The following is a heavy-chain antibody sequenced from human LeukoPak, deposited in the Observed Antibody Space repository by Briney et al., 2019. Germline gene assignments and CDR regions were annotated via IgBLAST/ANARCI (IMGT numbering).Heavy chain of an antibody. CDR2: INPSGGST. Sequence: GASVKVSCKASGYTFTSYYMHWVRQAPGQGLEWMGIINPSGGSTSYAQKFQGRVTMTRDTSTSTVYMELSSLGSEDTAVYYCAREEIERYYDFWSGRKHFDYWGQGTLVTVSS. CDR3: AREEIERYYDFWSGRKHFDY. J-gene: IGHJ4*02. D-gene: IGHD3-3*01. CDR1: GYTFTSYY. V-gene: IGHV1-46*01.